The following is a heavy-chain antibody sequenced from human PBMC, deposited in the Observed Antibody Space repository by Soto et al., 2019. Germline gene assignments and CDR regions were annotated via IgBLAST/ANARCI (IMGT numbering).Heavy chain of an antibody. CDR1: GGSISSGGYS. D-gene: IGHD3-3*01. J-gene: IGHJ6*02. CDR3: ARVASFGVVRKRPYGMDV. Sequence: PSETLSLTCAVSGGSISSGGYSWSWIRQPPGKGLEWIGYIYHSGSTYYNPSLKSRVTISVDRSKNQFSLKLSSVTAADTAVYYCARVASFGVVRKRPYGMDVWGQGTTVTVSS. CDR2: IYHSGST. V-gene: IGHV4-30-2*01.